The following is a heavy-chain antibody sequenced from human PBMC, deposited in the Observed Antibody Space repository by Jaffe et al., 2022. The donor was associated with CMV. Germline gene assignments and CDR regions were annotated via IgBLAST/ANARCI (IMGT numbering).Heavy chain of an antibody. CDR1: GSSLSTPGMC. CDR3: ALNVVERRVSKDYMDV. D-gene: IGHD6-25*01. Sequence: QVTLRESGPALVKPTQTLTLTCSFSGSSLSTPGMCVTWIRQPPGKALEWLARIDWDDDKFYTPSLQTRLTLSKDTSKNQVVLTLTDVDPVDTATYYCALNVVERRVSKDYMDVWGKGTTVTVSS. V-gene: IGHV2-70*17. CDR2: IDWDDDK. J-gene: IGHJ6*03.